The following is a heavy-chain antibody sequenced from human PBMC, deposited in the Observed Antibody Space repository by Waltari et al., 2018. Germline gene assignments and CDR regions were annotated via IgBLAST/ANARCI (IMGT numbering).Heavy chain of an antibody. Sequence: QVQLQESGPGLVRPSQNLSPICLVPGVSISSGPHYWGWIRQHPGKGLEWIAHMYFSGSTYYNPSLKSRVTISADTSKNHFSLNLMSVTAADTAVYYCARVVGSSGYASFDHWGQGALVTVSS. CDR1: GVSISSGPHY. CDR2: MYFSGST. D-gene: IGHD5-12*01. V-gene: IGHV4-31*02. J-gene: IGHJ4*02. CDR3: ARVVGSSGYASFDH.